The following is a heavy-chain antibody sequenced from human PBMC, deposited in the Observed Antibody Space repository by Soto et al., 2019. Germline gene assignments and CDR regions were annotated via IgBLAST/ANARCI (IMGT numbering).Heavy chain of an antibody. D-gene: IGHD3-10*01. CDR3: ERGKTIMVRGKISWFDP. CDR2: INHSGST. J-gene: IGHJ5*02. CDR1: GGAFSGYY. V-gene: IGHV4-34*01. Sequence: PSETLSLTCAVYGGAFSGYYWSWIRQPPGKGLEWIGEINHSGSTNYNPSLKSRVTISVDTSKNQFSLKLSSVTAADTAVYYCERGKTIMVRGKISWFDPWCQGILVTVS.